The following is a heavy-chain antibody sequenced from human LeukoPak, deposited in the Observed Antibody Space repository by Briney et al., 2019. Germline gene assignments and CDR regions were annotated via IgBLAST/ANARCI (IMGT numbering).Heavy chain of an antibody. J-gene: IGHJ4*02. D-gene: IGHD3-16*01. CDR3: AKRVAGDNYFDY. Sequence: GGSLRLSCAAPGFTFSSYAMSWVRQAPGKGLEWVSAIGGSDGSTFYGNSVKGRFTISRDNSKNTLYLQMNSLRAEDTAIYYCAKRVAGDNYFDYWGQGTLVTVSS. CDR1: GFTFSSYA. CDR2: IGGSDGST. V-gene: IGHV3-23*01.